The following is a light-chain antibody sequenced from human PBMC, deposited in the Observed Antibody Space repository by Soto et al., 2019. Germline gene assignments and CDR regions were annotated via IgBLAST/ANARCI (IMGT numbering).Light chain of an antibody. CDR1: QPISSW. CDR3: QQYKNYWT. J-gene: IGKJ1*01. V-gene: IGKV1-5*01. CDR2: DAS. Sequence: DIQMTQSPPTLSASVGDRVTITCRASQPISSWLDWYHQKPGKAPKLLIYDASNLESGVPSRFSGSGSGTEFTITSSSLQHEDFGIYYCQQYKNYWTFGQGTKVEIK.